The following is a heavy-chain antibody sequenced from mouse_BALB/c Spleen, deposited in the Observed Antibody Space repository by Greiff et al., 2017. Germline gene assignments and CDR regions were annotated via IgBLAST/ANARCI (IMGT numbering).Heavy chain of an antibody. Sequence: EVMLVESGGGLVKPGGSLKLSCAASGFAFSSYDMSWVRQTPEKRLEWVAYISSGGGSTYYPDTVKGRFTISRDNAKNTLYLQMSSLKSEDSAMYYCARLWLHYYAMDYWGQGTSVTVSS. V-gene: IGHV5-12-1*01. D-gene: IGHD2-2*01. CDR3: ARLWLHYYAMDY. CDR1: GFAFSSYD. CDR2: ISSGGGST. J-gene: IGHJ4*01.